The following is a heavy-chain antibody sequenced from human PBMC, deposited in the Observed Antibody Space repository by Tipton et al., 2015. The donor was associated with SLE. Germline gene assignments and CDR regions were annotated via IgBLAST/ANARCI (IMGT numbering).Heavy chain of an antibody. CDR3: ARTKSSGAVGWYFDL. J-gene: IGHJ2*01. Sequence: TLSLTCTVSGGSISSYYWSWIRQPPGKGLEWIGYIYYSGSTNYNPSLKSRVTTSVDTSKNQFSLRLSSVTAADTAVYYCARTKSSGAVGWYFDLWGRGTLVTVSS. CDR2: IYYSGST. CDR1: GGSISSYY. V-gene: IGHV4-59*01. D-gene: IGHD2-15*01.